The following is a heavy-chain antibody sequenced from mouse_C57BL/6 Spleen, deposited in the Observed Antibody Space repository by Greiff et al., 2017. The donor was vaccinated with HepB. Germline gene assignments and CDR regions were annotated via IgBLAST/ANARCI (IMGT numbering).Heavy chain of an antibody. CDR2: IDPSDSET. J-gene: IGHJ3*01. CDR3: ARDGYYLEAWFAY. CDR1: GYTFTSYW. D-gene: IGHD2-3*01. V-gene: IGHV1-52*01. Sequence: VQLQQSGAELVRPGSSVKLSCKASGYTFTSYWMHWVKQRPIQGLEWIGNIDPSDSETHYNQKFKDKATLTVDKSSSTAYMQLSSLTSEDSAFYYCARDGYYLEAWFAYWGQGTLVTVSA.